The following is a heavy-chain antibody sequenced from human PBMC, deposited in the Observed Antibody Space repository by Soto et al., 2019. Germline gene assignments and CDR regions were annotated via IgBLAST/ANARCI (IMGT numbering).Heavy chain of an antibody. CDR3: ARESEDLTSNFDY. CDR2: ISSTTNYI. CDR1: GFTFTRYS. J-gene: IGHJ4*02. V-gene: IGHV3-21*06. Sequence: GSLRLSCAASGFTFTRYSMNWVHQAPGKGLEWVSSISSTTNYIYYGDSMKGRFTISRDNAKNSLYLEMNSLRAEDTAVYYCARESEDLTSNFDYWGQGTLVTVSS.